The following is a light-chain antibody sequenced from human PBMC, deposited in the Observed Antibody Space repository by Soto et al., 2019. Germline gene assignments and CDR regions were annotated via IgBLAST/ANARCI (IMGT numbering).Light chain of an antibody. V-gene: IGKV3-20*01. Sequence: EIVLTQSPGTLSLSPGKRTTLSCRASQSVSSNHLAWYQQKPGQAPRLLIFGASGRATGIPDRFSGSGSGTDFTLTISRLALEDFAVYYCQQYGSSPPLTFGGGTKVEIK. CDR1: QSVSSNH. J-gene: IGKJ4*01. CDR3: QQYGSSPPLT. CDR2: GAS.